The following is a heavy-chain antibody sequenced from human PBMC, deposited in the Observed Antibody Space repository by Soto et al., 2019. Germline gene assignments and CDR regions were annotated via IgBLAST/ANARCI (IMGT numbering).Heavy chain of an antibody. D-gene: IGHD3-22*01. CDR3: AAGGDYYDSSGYSY. V-gene: IGHV1-18*01. CDR1: GYTFTSYG. Sequence: QVQLLQSGAAVKKPGASVKVSCKASGYTFTSYGISWLRQAPGQGREWMGWISAYNGNTNYAPKLQGRVTMTTDTSTSTAYMELRSLRSDDTDVYYCAAGGDYYDSSGYSYWGQGTLVSVSS. CDR2: ISAYNGNT. J-gene: IGHJ4*02.